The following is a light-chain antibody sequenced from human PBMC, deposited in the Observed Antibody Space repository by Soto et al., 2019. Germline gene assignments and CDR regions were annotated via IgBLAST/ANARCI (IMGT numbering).Light chain of an antibody. CDR3: VLYMGSGISV. J-gene: IGLJ3*02. CDR2: STN. V-gene: IGLV8-61*01. CDR1: SGSVSTSHY. Sequence: QTVVTQEPSFSVSPGGTVTLTCGLSSGSVSTSHYPSWHQQTPGQAPRTLIYSTNTRSSGVPDRFSGSILGNKAALTISGAQADDESDYYCVLYMGSGISVFGGGTKVTVL.